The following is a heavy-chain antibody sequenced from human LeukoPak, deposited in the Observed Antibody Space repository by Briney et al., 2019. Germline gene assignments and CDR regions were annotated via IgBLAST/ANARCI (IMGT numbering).Heavy chain of an antibody. CDR1: GGSISSGSYY. J-gene: IGHJ5*02. CDR2: IYTSGST. CDR3: ARNLYWFDP. Sequence: SQTLSLTCTVSGGSISSGSYYWSWIRQPAGKGLEWIGRIYTSGSTNYNPSLKSRVPISVDTSKNQFSLKLSSVTAADTAVYYCARNLYWFDPWGQGTLVTVSS. V-gene: IGHV4-61*02.